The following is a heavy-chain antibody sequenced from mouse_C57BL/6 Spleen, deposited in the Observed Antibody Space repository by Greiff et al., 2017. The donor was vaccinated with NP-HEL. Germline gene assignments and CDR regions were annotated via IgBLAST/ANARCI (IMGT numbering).Heavy chain of an antibody. Sequence: QVQLKESGAELARPGASVKLSCKASGYTFTSYGISWVTQRTGQGLEWIGEIYPRSGNTYYNEKFKGKATLTADKSSSTAYMELRSLTSEDSAVYFCATDYGSSYLAMDYWGQGTSVTVSS. J-gene: IGHJ4*01. CDR1: GYTFTSYG. D-gene: IGHD1-1*01. V-gene: IGHV1-81*01. CDR2: IYPRSGNT. CDR3: ATDYGSSYLAMDY.